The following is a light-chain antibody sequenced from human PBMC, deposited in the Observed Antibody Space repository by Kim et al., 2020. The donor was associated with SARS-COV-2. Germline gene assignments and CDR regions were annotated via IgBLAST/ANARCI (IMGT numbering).Light chain of an antibody. CDR1: QDIRNS. CDR3: QQDDDLPIT. J-gene: IGKJ5*01. V-gene: IGKV1-33*01. CDR2: EAS. Sequence: AAVGDRVTITCQASQDIRNSLNWYQHKPGKGPKLLISEASNLETGVPSRFSASGTGTHFTFLISSLQPEDFATYYCQQDDDLPITFGQGTRLEIK.